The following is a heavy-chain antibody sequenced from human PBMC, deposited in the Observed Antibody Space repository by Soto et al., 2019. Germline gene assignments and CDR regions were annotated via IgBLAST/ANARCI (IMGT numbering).Heavy chain of an antibody. V-gene: IGHV3-30-3*01. J-gene: IGHJ3*02. CDR3: AIIATSGGGDAFDI. Sequence: QVQLVESGGGVVQPGRSLRLSCAASGFTFSNYAMQWVRQAPGKGLEWVAAILSDEINKYSADSVKGRFTISRDNSKNTLYLQMKNLRPEDTAVYYCAIIATSGGGDAFDIWGQGTMVTVSS. CDR1: GFTFSNYA. CDR2: ILSDEINK. D-gene: IGHD6-13*01.